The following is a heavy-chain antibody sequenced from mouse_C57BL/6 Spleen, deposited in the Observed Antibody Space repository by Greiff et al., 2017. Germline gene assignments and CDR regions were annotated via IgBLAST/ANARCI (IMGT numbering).Heavy chain of an antibody. V-gene: IGHV5-17*01. CDR3: ARNSYYSNSYAMDY. J-gene: IGHJ4*01. CDR1: GFTFSDYG. CDR2: ISSGSSTI. Sequence: EVKVVESGGGLVKPGGSLKLSCAASGFTFSDYGMHWVRQAPEKGLEWVAYISSGSSTIYYADTVKGRFTISRDNVKKTLFLQMTSLRSEDTAMYYGARNSYYSNSYAMDYWGQGTSVTVSS. D-gene: IGHD2-5*01.